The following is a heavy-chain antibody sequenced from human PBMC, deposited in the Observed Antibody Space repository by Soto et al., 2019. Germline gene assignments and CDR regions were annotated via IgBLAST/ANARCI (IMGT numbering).Heavy chain of an antibody. V-gene: IGHV3-30-3*01. Sequence: VGSLRLSCASSVFTFSSYAMHCVRHSPGKWLEWVAVISYDGSNKYYADSVKGRFTISRDNSKNTLYLQMNSLRAEDTAVYYCARCRLYIISWLGDAFDMWGQGTRFTLSS. CDR2: ISYDGSNK. D-gene: IGHD6-13*01. J-gene: IGHJ3*02. CDR3: ARCRLYIISWLGDAFDM. CDR1: VFTFSSYA.